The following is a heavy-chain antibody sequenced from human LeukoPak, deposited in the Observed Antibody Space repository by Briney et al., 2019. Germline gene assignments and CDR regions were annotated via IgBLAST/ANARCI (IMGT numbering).Heavy chain of an antibody. CDR1: GGSISSYY. Sequence: SETLSLTCTVSGGSISSYYWSWIRQPPGKGLEWIGYIYYSGSTNYNPSLKSRVTISIDTSKNQFSLKLSSVTAADTAVYYCARLVAATGNFDYWGQGTLVTVSS. CDR3: ARLVAATGNFDY. CDR2: IYYSGST. V-gene: IGHV4-59*12. D-gene: IGHD6-13*01. J-gene: IGHJ4*02.